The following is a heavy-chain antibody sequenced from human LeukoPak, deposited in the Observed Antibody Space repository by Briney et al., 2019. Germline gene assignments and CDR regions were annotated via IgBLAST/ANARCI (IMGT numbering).Heavy chain of an antibody. CDR3: AKQSTFYGPFDY. J-gene: IGHJ4*02. V-gene: IGHV3-23*01. Sequence: PGGSLGLSCAASGFTFSSYGMSWVRQAPGKGLEWVSAISGSGGSTYYADSVKGRFTISRDNSRNTLYMQMNSLRAEDTAVYYCAKQSTFYGPFDYWGQGTLVTVSS. D-gene: IGHD2/OR15-2a*01. CDR1: GFTFSSYG. CDR2: ISGSGGST.